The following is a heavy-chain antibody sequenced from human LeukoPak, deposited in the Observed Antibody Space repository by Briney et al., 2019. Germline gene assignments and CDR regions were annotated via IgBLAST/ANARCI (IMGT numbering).Heavy chain of an antibody. CDR1: GFTFSSYS. D-gene: IGHD6-13*01. V-gene: IGHV3-21*01. CDR3: ARDGIPGIAAAGQSFDY. J-gene: IGHJ4*02. CDR2: ISSSSSYI. Sequence: PGGSLRLSCAASGFTFSSYSMNWVRQAPGKGLEWVSSISSSSSYIYYADSVKGRFTISRDNAKNSLYLQMNSLGAEDTAVYYCARDGIPGIAAAGQSFDYWGQGTLVTVSS.